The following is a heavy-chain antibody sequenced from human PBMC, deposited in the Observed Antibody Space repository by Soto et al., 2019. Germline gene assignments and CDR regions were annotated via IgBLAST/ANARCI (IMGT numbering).Heavy chain of an antibody. D-gene: IGHD1-26*01. J-gene: IGHJ5*02. V-gene: IGHV3-53*01. CDR2: HYSGGST. CDR1: GFSVSSNY. Sequence: GGSLRLSCAVSGFSVSSNYLSWVRQAPGKGLEWVSVHYSGGSTYYADSVQGRFTISRDKSNNTLYLQMRRVRAEDTAVYFCARHRHPRGTVGATSPLDPWGQGTQVTVSS. CDR3: ARHRHPRGTVGATSPLDP.